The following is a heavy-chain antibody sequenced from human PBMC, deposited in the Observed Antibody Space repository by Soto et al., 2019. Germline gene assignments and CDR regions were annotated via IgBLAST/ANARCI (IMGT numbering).Heavy chain of an antibody. V-gene: IGHV3-11*01. CDR1: GFTFSDSY. Sequence: PGGSLRLSCAASGFTFSDSYMSWIRQAPGKGLEWISYITFSGNTVYYADSLKGRFTISRDNAMNSLYLQMNRLRAEDTAVYYCARVSWREKYGMDVWGQGTTVTVSS. J-gene: IGHJ6*02. CDR2: ITFSGNTV. CDR3: ARVSWREKYGMDV.